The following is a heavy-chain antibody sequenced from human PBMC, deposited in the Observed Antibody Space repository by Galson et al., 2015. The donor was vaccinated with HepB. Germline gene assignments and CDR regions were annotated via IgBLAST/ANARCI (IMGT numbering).Heavy chain of an antibody. Sequence: SLRLSCAASGVTFSSYWMHWVRQAPGKGLVWVSRINSDGTSTLYADSVKGRFTISRDNAKNTLYLQLNSLEAEDTAVYYCARGNDGYGRFDYWGQGTLVTVSS. CDR2: INSDGTST. J-gene: IGHJ4*02. V-gene: IGHV3-74*01. CDR3: ARGNDGYGRFDY. CDR1: GVTFSSYW. D-gene: IGHD5-18*01.